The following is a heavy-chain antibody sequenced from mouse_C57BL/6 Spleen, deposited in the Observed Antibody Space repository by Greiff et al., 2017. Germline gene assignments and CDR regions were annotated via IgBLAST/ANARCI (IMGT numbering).Heavy chain of an antibody. CDR1: GYAFSSYW. CDR3: ARSGAQATDFDY. CDR2: IYPGDGDT. J-gene: IGHJ2*01. V-gene: IGHV1-80*01. D-gene: IGHD3-2*02. Sequence: VQLQQSGAELVKPGASVKISCKASGYAFSSYWMNWVKQRPGKGLEWIGQIYPGDGDTNYNGKFKGKATLTADKSSSTAYMQLSSLTSEDSAVYFCARSGAQATDFDYWGQGTTLTVSS.